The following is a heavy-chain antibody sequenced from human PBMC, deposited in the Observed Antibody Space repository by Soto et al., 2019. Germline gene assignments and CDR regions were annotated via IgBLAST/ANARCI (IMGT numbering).Heavy chain of an antibody. D-gene: IGHD4-17*01. V-gene: IGHV1-18*01. CDR3: ARLRRYGDHPPDY. CDR1: GYTFTMYG. J-gene: IGHJ4*02. CDR2: SSAYNGKT. Sequence: QGQLVQSGAEVKKPGASVKVSCKASGYTFTMYGITWVRQAPGQGLEWMGWSSAYNGKTDYAEKFQGRVARTTDASTTTAYMELRSLRSDDTAVYYCARLRRYGDHPPDYWGQGTPVIVSS.